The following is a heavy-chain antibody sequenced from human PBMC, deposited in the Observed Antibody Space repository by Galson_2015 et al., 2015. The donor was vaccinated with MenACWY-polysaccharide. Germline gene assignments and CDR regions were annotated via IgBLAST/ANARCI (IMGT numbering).Heavy chain of an antibody. D-gene: IGHD6-6*01. CDR3: ARGLGSSSSKRGLDY. V-gene: IGHV3-53*01. Sequence: SLRLSCAASGFTVSSNYMNWVRQAPGKGPGWVSVIYSSDTTYYADSVKGRFTISRDNSQNTLYLEMNSLRVEDTAVYYCARGLGSSSSKRGLDYWGQGTLVTVSS. CDR2: IYSSDTT. CDR1: GFTVSSNY. J-gene: IGHJ4*02.